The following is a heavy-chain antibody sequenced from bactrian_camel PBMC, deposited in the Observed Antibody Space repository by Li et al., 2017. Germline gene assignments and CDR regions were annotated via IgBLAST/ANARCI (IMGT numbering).Heavy chain of an antibody. Sequence: HVQLVESGGGLVQPGGSLRLSCVGSGFTFSTYFLSWVRQAPGKGLEWIGSTYSDASNTYYADSVKGRFTVSRDNAKNMVYLQINSLKSEDTALYYCATSWRWVALNWGQGTQVTVS. CDR3: ATSWRWVALN. D-gene: IGHD3*01. CDR2: TYSDASNT. J-gene: IGHJ4*01. CDR1: GFTFSTYF. V-gene: IGHV3-2*01.